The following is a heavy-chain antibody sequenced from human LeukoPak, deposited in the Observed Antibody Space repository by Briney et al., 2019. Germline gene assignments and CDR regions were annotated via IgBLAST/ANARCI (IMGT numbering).Heavy chain of an antibody. D-gene: IGHD5-18*01. CDR2: IYYSGST. CDR3: GRDREHSYGRWIDY. Sequence: SETLSLTCTVSGGSISSYYWSWIRQPPGKGLEWIGYIYYSGSTNYNPSLKSRVTISVDTSKNQFSLKLSSVTAADTAVYYCGRDREHSYGRWIDYWGQGTLVTVSS. J-gene: IGHJ4*02. V-gene: IGHV4-59*01. CDR1: GGSISSYY.